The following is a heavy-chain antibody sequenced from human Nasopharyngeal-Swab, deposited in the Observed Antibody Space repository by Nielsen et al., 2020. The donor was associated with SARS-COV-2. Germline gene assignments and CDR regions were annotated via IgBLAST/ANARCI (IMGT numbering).Heavy chain of an antibody. J-gene: IGHJ1*01. CDR2: ITGRGDRT. D-gene: IGHD2/OR15-2a*01. CDR1: GFTFSSYA. Sequence: GESPKISCAASGFTFSSYAMSWVRQAPGKGLELVSSITGRGDRTYYADSVRGRFVISRDASTNTPFLQMSSLRADDTALYYCAKFSCDSCDCPLNHWGLGTLVTVSS. V-gene: IGHV3-23*01. CDR3: AKFSCDSCDCPLNH.